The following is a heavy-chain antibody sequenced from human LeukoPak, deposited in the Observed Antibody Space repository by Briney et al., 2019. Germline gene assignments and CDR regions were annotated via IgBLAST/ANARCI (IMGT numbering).Heavy chain of an antibody. Sequence: GGSLRLSCAASGFTFSSYAMHWVRQAPGKGLEWVAVMSYDGSNKYYADSVKGRFTISRDNSKNTLYLQMNSLRAEDTAVYYCARDPLEAVVVPAAMLDYYYGMDVWGQGTTVTVSS. CDR3: ARDPLEAVVVPAAMLDYYYGMDV. J-gene: IGHJ6*02. CDR2: MSYDGSNK. CDR1: GFTFSSYA. D-gene: IGHD2-2*01. V-gene: IGHV3-30*04.